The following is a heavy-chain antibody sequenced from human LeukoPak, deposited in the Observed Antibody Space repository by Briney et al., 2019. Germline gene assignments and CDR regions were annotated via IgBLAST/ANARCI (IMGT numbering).Heavy chain of an antibody. CDR3: ARDPGIAAAGPYYFDY. Sequence: PGRSLRLSCAASGFTFSSYAMHWVRQAPGKGLEWVSSISSSSSYIYYADSVKGRFTISRDNAKNSLYLQMNSLRAEDTAVYYCARDPGIAAAGPYYFDYWGQGTLVTVSS. V-gene: IGHV3-21*01. D-gene: IGHD6-13*01. J-gene: IGHJ4*02. CDR1: GFTFSSYA. CDR2: ISSSSSYI.